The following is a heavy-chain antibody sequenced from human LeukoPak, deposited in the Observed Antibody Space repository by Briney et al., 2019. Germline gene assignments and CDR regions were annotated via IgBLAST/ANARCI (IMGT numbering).Heavy chain of an antibody. CDR1: GYTFTGYY. J-gene: IGHJ4*02. Sequence: ASVKVSCKAPGYTFTGYYMHWVRQAPGQGLEWMGWINPNSGGTNYAQKFQGRVTMTRDTSISTAYMELSRLRSDDTAVYYCARARSRYYDSSGYYAMGYWGQGTLVTVSS. V-gene: IGHV1-2*02. CDR2: INPNSGGT. D-gene: IGHD3-22*01. CDR3: ARARSRYYDSSGYYAMGY.